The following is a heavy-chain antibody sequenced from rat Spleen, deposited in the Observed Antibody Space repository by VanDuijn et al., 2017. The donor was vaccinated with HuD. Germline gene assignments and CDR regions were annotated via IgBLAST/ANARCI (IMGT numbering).Heavy chain of an antibody. CDR1: GFTFSDYN. V-gene: IGHV5-22*01. D-gene: IGHD1-9*01. CDR3: TRRGHTMGLTSRYFDY. J-gene: IGHJ2*01. CDR2: ISYEGIST. Sequence: EVQLVESGGGLVQPGRSLKLSCAASGFTFSDYNMAWVRQVPKKGLEWAGTISYEGISTYYGDSVKGRFTISRDNEKSTLYLQMSSLRSEDTATYYCTRRGHTMGLTSRYFDYWGQGVMVTVSS.